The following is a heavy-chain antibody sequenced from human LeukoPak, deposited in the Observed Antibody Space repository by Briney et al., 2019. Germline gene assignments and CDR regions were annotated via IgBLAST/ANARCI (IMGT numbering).Heavy chain of an antibody. V-gene: IGHV3-7*03. CDR1: GFTLGSYW. Sequence: TGVTLRLSCAASGFTLGSYWMSWVRQAPGKELEWVANIKQDRSEKYYVDSLKGRFTITRDNAKNSLYLQMNSLRAEDTAVYYCARAKSLFDSWGQGTLVTVSS. D-gene: IGHD3-10*01. J-gene: IGHJ4*02. CDR3: ARAKSLFDS. CDR2: IKQDRSEK.